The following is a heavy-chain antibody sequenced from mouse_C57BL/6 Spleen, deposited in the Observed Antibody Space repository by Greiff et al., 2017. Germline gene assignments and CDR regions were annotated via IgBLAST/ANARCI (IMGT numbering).Heavy chain of an antibody. CDR3: AKHLITTYYAMDY. CDR1: GFSLTSYG. CDR2: IWGGGST. Sequence: VKLVESGPGLVAPSQSLSITCTVSGFSLTSYGVDWVRQPPGKGLEWLGVIWGGGSTNYNSALMSRLSISKDNSKSQFFLKMNILQTDDTAMYYCAKHLITTYYAMDYWGQGTSVTVSS. D-gene: IGHD1-1*01. V-gene: IGHV2-9*01. J-gene: IGHJ4*01.